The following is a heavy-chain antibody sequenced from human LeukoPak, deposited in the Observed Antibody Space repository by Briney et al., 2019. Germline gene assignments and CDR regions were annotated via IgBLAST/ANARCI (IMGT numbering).Heavy chain of an antibody. CDR2: ISYDGSNK. Sequence: GGSLRLSCAASGFTFSSYAMHWVRQAPGKGLEWVAVISYDGSNKYYADSVKGRFTISRDNSKNTLYLQMNSLRAEDTAVYYCARDRSVVVPAVRYFYCYGMDVWGQGTTVTVSS. V-gene: IGHV3-30-3*01. CDR3: ARDRSVVVPAVRYFYCYGMDV. D-gene: IGHD2-2*01. CDR1: GFTFSSYA. J-gene: IGHJ6*02.